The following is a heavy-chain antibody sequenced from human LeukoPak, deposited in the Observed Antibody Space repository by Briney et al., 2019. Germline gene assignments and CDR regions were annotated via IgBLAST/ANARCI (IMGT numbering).Heavy chain of an antibody. Sequence: PSETLSLTCTVSGGSISSSNYYWAWIRLPPGKGLECIGSIYYSGSTYYNPSLKSRVTISVDTSKNQFFLKVNSVTATDTAVYYCAKWPIDWGQGTLVTVSS. CDR1: GGSISSSNYY. CDR3: AKWPID. D-gene: IGHD2-8*01. CDR2: IYYSGST. V-gene: IGHV4-39*01. J-gene: IGHJ4*02.